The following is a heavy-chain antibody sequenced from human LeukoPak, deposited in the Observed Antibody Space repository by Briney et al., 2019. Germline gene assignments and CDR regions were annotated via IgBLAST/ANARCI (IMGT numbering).Heavy chain of an antibody. V-gene: IGHV4-30-4*01. Sequence: SETLPLTRTFSRCFNIHDDYYSLWTRHPPGKGLEWIGYIYYSGSTYYNPSLNSRVTISVDTSKNQFSLKLSSVTAADTDVYYCARDWGELLPYYFDYWGQGTLVTVSS. J-gene: IGHJ4*02. CDR2: IYYSGST. D-gene: IGHD3-10*01. CDR3: ARDWGELLPYYFDY. CDR1: RCFNIHDDYY.